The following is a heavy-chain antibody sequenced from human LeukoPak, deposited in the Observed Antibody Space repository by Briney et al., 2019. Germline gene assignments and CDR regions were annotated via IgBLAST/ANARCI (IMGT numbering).Heavy chain of an antibody. J-gene: IGHJ4*02. V-gene: IGHV4-30-4*01. D-gene: IGHD3-16*01. CDR1: GGSINSGEYY. CDR3: ARDAPYAPPFDY. CDR2: IYFNGRT. Sequence: SSQTLSLTCTVSGGSINSGEYYWSWIRQSPGSGLEWIGYIYFNGRTFYNPSLKSRVSMSVDTSKNLFSLRLSSVTAADTALYFCARDAPYAPPFDYWGQGTLVTVSS.